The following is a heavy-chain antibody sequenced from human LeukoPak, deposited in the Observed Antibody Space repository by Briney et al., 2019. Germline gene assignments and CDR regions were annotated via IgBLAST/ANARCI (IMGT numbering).Heavy chain of an antibody. CDR3: ARDVIAAAGIDWFDP. Sequence: GGSLRLSCAASGFTFSSYEMNWVRQAPGKGLEWGSYISSSGSTIYYADSVKGRFTISRDNAKNSLYLQMNSLRAEDTAVYYCARDVIAAAGIDWFDPWGQGTLATVSS. CDR1: GFTFSSYE. V-gene: IGHV3-48*03. CDR2: ISSSGSTI. D-gene: IGHD6-13*01. J-gene: IGHJ5*02.